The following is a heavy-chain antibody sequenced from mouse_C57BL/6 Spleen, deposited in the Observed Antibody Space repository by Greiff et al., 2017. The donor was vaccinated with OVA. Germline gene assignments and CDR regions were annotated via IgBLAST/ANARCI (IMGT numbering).Heavy chain of an antibody. V-gene: IGHV1-52*01. D-gene: IGHD3-2*02. J-gene: IGHJ2*01. CDR3: ARRDSSGYYFDY. CDR2: IDPSDSET. Sequence: QVQLQQPGAELVRPGSSVNLSCKASGYTFTSYWMHWVKQSPIQGLEWIGNIDPSDSETHYNQKFKDKATLTVDKSSSTAYMQLSSLTSEDSAVYYCARRDSSGYYFDYWGQGTTLTVSS. CDR1: GYTFTSYW.